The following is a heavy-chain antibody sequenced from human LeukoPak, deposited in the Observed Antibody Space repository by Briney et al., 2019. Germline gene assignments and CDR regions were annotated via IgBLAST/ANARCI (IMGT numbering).Heavy chain of an antibody. CDR2: MNPNSGNT. V-gene: IGHV1-8*01. D-gene: IGHD6-13*01. J-gene: IGHJ4*02. CDR1: GYTFTSYD. CDR3: AREGAAAFDY. Sequence: ASVKVSCKASGYTFTSYDINWVRQATGQGLEWMGWMNPNSGNTGYAQNFQGRVTITRDTSANTAYMDLSSLTSEDTAVYYCAREGAAAFDYWGQGTLVTVSS.